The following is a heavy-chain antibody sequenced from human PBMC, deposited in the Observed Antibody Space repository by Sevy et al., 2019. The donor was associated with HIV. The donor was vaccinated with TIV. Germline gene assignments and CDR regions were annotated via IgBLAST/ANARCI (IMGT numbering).Heavy chain of an antibody. D-gene: IGHD2-2*01. CDR3: ARLVVVPAAKGYYYYGMDV. Sequence: SETLSLTCTVSGGSISSSSYYWGWIRQPPGKGLEWIGSIYYSGSTYYNPSLKSRVTISVDTSKNQFSLKLSSVTAADTAVYYCARLVVVPAAKGYYYYGMDVWGQGTTVTVSS. V-gene: IGHV4-39*01. CDR1: GGSISSSSYY. CDR2: IYYSGST. J-gene: IGHJ6*02.